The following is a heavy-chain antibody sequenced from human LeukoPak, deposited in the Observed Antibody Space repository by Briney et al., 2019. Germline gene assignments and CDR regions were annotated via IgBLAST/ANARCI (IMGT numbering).Heavy chain of an antibody. J-gene: IGHJ4*02. CDR2: VGISSGNT. D-gene: IGHD5-12*01. V-gene: IGHV3-48*04. Sequence: GGSLRLSCAASGFTFSGYSMNWVRQAPGKGLEWISYVGISSGNTKYADSVKGRFTISGDSAKNSVFLQMNSLRVEDTAVYYCARDHRYAFDNWGQGTLVTVSS. CDR3: ARDHRYAFDN. CDR1: GFTFSGYS.